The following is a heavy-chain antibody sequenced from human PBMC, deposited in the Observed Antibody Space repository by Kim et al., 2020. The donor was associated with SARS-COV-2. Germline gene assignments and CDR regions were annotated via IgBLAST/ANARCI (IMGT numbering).Heavy chain of an antibody. Sequence: GGSLRLSCAASGLTFSSYAGHWVRQAPGKGMEWGAGISYDGSNKYYADSVKGRFTISRDYSKNTLYLQMNSLRAEDTAVYYCARGFHSGSGSYYSPVFYWGQGTLVTVSS. V-gene: IGHV3-30-3*01. J-gene: IGHJ4*02. CDR3: ARGFHSGSGSYYSPVFY. CDR1: GLTFSSYA. D-gene: IGHD3-10*01. CDR2: ISYDGSNK.